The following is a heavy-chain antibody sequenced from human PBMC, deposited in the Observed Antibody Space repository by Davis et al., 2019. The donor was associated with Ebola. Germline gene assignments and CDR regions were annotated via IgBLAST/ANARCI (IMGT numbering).Heavy chain of an antibody. D-gene: IGHD3-9*01. CDR3: ARDTDDMGAFDAFDI. CDR2: IYHSGST. J-gene: IGHJ3*02. Sequence: PSETLSLTCAVSGGSISSSNWWSWVRQPPGKGLEWIGEIYHSGSTNYNPSLKSRVTISVDKSKNQFSLKLSSVTAADTAVYYCARDTDDMGAFDAFDIWGQGTNVTVSS. CDR1: GGSISSSNW. V-gene: IGHV4-4*02.